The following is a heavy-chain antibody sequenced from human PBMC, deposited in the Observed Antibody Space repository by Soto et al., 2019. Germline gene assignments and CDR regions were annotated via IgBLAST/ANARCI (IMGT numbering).Heavy chain of an antibody. CDR1: GFTFSNYS. D-gene: IGHD6-19*01. CDR3: ARGLSSGWFDY. CDR2: SSSTSKYI. Sequence: EVQLVESGGGLVKPGGSLRVSCAASGFTFSNYSMNWVRQAPGKGLEWVSSSSSTSKYIYYADSVKGRFTISRDNAKKSLYLQMNRLRADDTAVYYCARGLSSGWFDYWGQGTLVTVSA. J-gene: IGHJ5*01. V-gene: IGHV3-21*01.